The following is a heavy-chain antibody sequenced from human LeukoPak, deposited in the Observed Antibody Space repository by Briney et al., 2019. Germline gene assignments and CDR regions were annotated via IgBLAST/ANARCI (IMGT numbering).Heavy chain of an antibody. D-gene: IGHD3-10*01. Sequence: GGSLRLFCAASGFTFSSYGMHWVRQAPGKGLEWVAVIWYDGSNKYYADSVKGRFTISRDNSKNTLYLQMNSLRAEDTAVYYCARGPMVRGVITHGYYYYGMDVWGQGTTVTASS. J-gene: IGHJ6*02. CDR2: IWYDGSNK. V-gene: IGHV3-33*01. CDR1: GFTFSSYG. CDR3: ARGPMVRGVITHGYYYYGMDV.